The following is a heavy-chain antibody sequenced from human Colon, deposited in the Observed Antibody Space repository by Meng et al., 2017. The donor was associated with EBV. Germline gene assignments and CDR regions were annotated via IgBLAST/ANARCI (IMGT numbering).Heavy chain of an antibody. Sequence: QVQLVPSGSELKKPGASVKVSCKASGYTFTRYPMNWVRQAPGQGLEWMGWISTNTGNPTYAQGFTGRFVFSVDTSDSTAYLQISSLKAEDTAVYYCGTLKYTSGFYGPAYWGQGALVTVSS. CDR2: ISTNTGNP. D-gene: IGHD6-19*01. V-gene: IGHV7-4-1*02. J-gene: IGHJ4*02. CDR1: GYTFTRYP. CDR3: GTLKYTSGFYGPAY.